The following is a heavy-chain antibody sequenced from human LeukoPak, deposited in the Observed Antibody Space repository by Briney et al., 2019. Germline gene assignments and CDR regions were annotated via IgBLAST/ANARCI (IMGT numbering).Heavy chain of an antibody. Sequence: AASVKVSCKASGGTFSSYAISWVRQAPGQGLEWMGRIIPILGIANYAQKFQGRVTITADKSTSTAYMELSSLRSEDTAVYYCAREENPAYGLLPNDYWGQGTLVTVSS. CDR3: AREENPAYGLLPNDY. CDR2: IIPILGIA. CDR1: GGTFSSYA. D-gene: IGHD2-21*02. J-gene: IGHJ4*02. V-gene: IGHV1-69*04.